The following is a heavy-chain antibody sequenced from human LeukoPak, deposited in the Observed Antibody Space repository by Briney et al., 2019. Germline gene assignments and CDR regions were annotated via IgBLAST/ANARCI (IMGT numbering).Heavy chain of an antibody. J-gene: IGHJ4*02. CDR1: GGSISSGDYY. CDR2: IYYSGST. D-gene: IGHD3-9*01. V-gene: IGHV4-30-4*08. Sequence: PSETLSLTCTVSGGSISSGDYYWSWIRQPPGKGLEWIGYIYYSGSTYYNPSLKSRVTISVDTSKNQFSLKLSSVTAADTAVYYCARGGKEGYDILTGPADYWGQGTLVTVSS. CDR3: ARGGKEGYDILTGPADY.